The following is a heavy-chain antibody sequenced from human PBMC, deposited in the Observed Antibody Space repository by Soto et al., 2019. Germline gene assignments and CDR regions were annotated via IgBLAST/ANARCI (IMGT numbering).Heavy chain of an antibody. CDR2: NYDGGNT. V-gene: IGHV4-30-2*04. CDR3: AKDSSRWGLAKLDY. Sequence: PDKGMEWIGHNYDGGNTYNNPSLTSRVTISVDTSKNQFSLQLRSVTAADTAVFFCAKDSSRWGLAKLDYRGQGTSVPVSS. D-gene: IGHD6-13*01. J-gene: IGHJ4*02.